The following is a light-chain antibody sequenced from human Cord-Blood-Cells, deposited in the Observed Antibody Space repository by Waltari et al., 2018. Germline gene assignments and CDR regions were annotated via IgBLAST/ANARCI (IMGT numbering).Light chain of an antibody. CDR3: SSYTSSSTWV. V-gene: IGLV2-14*01. CDR2: DVS. J-gene: IGLJ3*02. CDR1: SSDVGGYNY. Sequence: QSALTQPASVSGSPGQSITISCTGTSSDVGGYNYVSWYQQHPGKAPKLMIYDVSKRPSGVSYRLSGSKSGHTAFLTISGVQAEDGADYYCSSYTSSSTWVFGGGTKLTVL.